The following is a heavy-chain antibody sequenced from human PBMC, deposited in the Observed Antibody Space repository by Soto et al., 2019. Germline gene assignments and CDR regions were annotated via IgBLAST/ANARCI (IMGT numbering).Heavy chain of an antibody. D-gene: IGHD5-12*01. CDR3: ATSRKPVDSEYFDH. J-gene: IGHJ4*02. Sequence: GESLKISCEVSNDNVNNYWIAWVRQLPGKGLEWMGRIDPSDSQTIYSPSFQGHVTISIDKSNSTAFLQWGGLTASDTAMFYCATSRKPVDSEYFDHWGQGTLVTVSS. CDR1: NDNVNNYW. CDR2: IDPSDSQT. V-gene: IGHV5-10-1*01.